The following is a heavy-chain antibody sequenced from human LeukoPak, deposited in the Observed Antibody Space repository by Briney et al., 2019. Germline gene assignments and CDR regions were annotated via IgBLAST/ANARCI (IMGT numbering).Heavy chain of an antibody. V-gene: IGHV3-23*01. D-gene: IGHD1-26*01. CDR2: ISGSGSGT. CDR3: AKGTELRSKVNFDY. CDR1: GFTFSSYA. Sequence: GGSLRLSCAASGFTFSSYAMSWVRQAPGKGLEWVSAISGSGSGTFYADSVKGRFTISRDNSKNTLYLQMNSLRAEDTAVYYCAKGTELRSKVNFDYWGQGTLVTVSS. J-gene: IGHJ4*02.